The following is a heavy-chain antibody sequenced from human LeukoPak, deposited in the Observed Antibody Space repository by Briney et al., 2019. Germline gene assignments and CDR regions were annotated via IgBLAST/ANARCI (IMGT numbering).Heavy chain of an antibody. CDR1: GYTFIGYA. V-gene: IGHV1-3*01. CDR3: ARDDVDTAMGY. Sequence: ASVKVSCKASGYTFIGYAMHWVRQAPGQSLEWMGWISADNDNTEYSQKFQGRVTITRDTSASTVYMELSSLRSEDTAVYYCARDDVDTAMGYWGQGTLVTVSS. D-gene: IGHD5-18*01. J-gene: IGHJ4*02. CDR2: ISADNDNT.